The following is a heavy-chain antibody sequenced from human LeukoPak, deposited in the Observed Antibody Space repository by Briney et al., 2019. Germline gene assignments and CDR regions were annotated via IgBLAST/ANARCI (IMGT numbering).Heavy chain of an antibody. J-gene: IGHJ4*02. CDR2: ISYDGSNK. Sequence: PGGSLRLSCAASGLTFSSYAMHWVRQAPGKGLEWVAVISYDGSNKYYADSVKGRFTISRDNSKNTLYLQMNSLRAEDTAVYYCATGGYCSSTSCYTIDYWGQGTLVTVSS. CDR3: ATGGYCSSTSCYTIDY. V-gene: IGHV3-30-3*01. CDR1: GLTFSSYA. D-gene: IGHD2-2*02.